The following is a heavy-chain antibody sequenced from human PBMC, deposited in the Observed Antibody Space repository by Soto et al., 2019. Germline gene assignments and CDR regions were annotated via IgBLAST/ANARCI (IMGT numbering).Heavy chain of an antibody. CDR2: IWYDGSNK. D-gene: IGHD2-15*01. CDR1: GFTFSSYG. Sequence: QVQLVESGGGVVQPGRSLRLSCAASGFTFSSYGMHWVRQAPGKGLEWVAVIWYDGSNKYYADSVKGRFTISRDNSKNTLYLQMNNLRAEDTAVYYCARDGPRYCSGGSCYFDYWGQGTLVTVSS. J-gene: IGHJ4*02. V-gene: IGHV3-33*01. CDR3: ARDGPRYCSGGSCYFDY.